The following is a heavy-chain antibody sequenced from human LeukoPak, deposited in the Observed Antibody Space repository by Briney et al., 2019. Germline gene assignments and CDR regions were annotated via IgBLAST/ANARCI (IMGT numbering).Heavy chain of an antibody. CDR3: ARAMSFYYGSAFDY. Sequence: PGGSLRLSCSASGFTFSNYILNRVRQAPGEGLEWVSSSSTSSTYMYYADSVKGRFTISRDNAKSSLYLQMDSLRAEDTAVYYCARAMSFYYGSAFDYWGQGTLVTVSS. J-gene: IGHJ4*02. D-gene: IGHD3-10*01. V-gene: IGHV3-21*01. CDR2: SSTSSTYM. CDR1: GFTFSNYI.